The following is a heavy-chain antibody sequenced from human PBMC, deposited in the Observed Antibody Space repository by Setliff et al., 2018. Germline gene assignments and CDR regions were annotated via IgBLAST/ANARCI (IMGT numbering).Heavy chain of an antibody. D-gene: IGHD2-8*01. J-gene: IGHJ4*02. CDR3: LRLARYCTKIACQATSGDEV. CDR1: GYTLSNSI. CDR2: ISAYNGET. Sequence: ASVKVSCKAYGYTLSNSILSWVRQAPGQGLEWVGWISAYNGETYFAQKFQDRITLTTDTSTNTGYLELRGLRSDDTAVYYCLRLARYCTKIACQATSGDEVWGLGTLVTVSS. V-gene: IGHV1-18*01.